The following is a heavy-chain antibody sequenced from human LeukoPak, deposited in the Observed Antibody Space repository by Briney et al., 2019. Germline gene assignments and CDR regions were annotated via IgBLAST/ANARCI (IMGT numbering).Heavy chain of an antibody. D-gene: IGHD3-22*01. CDR3: ATPKSYDSSGYPFDY. V-gene: IGHV3-23*01. Sequence: GGSLRLSCEASGFTFSGYAMSWVRQAPGKGLEWVSAISGSGGSTYYAGSVKGRFTISRDNSKNTLYLQMNSLRAEDTAVYYCATPKSYDSSGYPFDYWGQGTLVTVSS. J-gene: IGHJ4*02. CDR2: ISGSGGST. CDR1: GFTFSGYA.